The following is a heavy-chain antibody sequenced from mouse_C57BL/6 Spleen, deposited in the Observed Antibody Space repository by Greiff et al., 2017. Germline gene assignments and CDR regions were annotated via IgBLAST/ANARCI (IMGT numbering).Heavy chain of an antibody. D-gene: IGHD4-1*01. CDR2: IRNKANGYTT. Sequence: EVQLVESGGGLVQPGGSLSLSCAASGFTFTDYYMSWVRQPPGKALEWLGFIRNKANGYTTEYSASVKGRFTISRDNSQSILYLQMNALRAEDSATYYCARDWDVSGFAYWGQGTLVTVSA. CDR1: GFTFTDYY. CDR3: ARDWDVSGFAY. V-gene: IGHV7-3*01. J-gene: IGHJ3*01.